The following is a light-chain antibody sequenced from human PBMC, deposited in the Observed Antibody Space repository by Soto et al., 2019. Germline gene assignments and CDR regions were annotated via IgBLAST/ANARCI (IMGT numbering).Light chain of an antibody. J-gene: IGKJ2*01. CDR3: QHYDSSSGHT. V-gene: IGKV3-20*01. CDR1: QTIRSNF. CDR2: TAS. Sequence: EVVLTQSPATLSLSPGERATLSCRASQTIRSNFLTWYQQKPGQAPRLLIYTASTRAAGIPDRFSGSGSGTDFTLTISRLEPEDFAVYYCQHYDSSSGHTFGLGTKLQIK.